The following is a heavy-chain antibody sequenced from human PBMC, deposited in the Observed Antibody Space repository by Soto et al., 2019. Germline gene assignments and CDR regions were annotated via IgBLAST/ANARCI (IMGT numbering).Heavy chain of an antibody. CDR1: GGSISSSSYY. CDR3: ARRAYYDSSGNAFDI. Sequence: QLQLQESGPGLVKPSETLSLTCTVSGGSISSSSYYWGWIRQPPGKGLEWIGSIYYSGSTYYNPSLKSRVTISVDTSKIQFSLKLSSVTAADTAVYYCARRAYYDSSGNAFDIWGQGTMVTVSS. D-gene: IGHD3-22*01. CDR2: IYYSGST. J-gene: IGHJ3*02. V-gene: IGHV4-39*01.